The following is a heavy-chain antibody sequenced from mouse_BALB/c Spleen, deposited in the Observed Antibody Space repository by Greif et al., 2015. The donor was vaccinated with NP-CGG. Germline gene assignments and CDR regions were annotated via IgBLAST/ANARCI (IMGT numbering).Heavy chain of an antibody. CDR3: ARKRDGNYVSYYAMYY. D-gene: IGHD2-1*01. Sequence: VQLQQSGPGLVQPSQSLSITCTVSGFSLTSYGVHWVRQSPGKGLEWLGVIWSGGSTDYNAAFISRLSISKDNSKSQVFFKMNSLQANDTAIYYCARKRDGNYVSYYAMYYWGQGTSVTVSS. CDR1: GFSLTSYG. J-gene: IGHJ4*01. V-gene: IGHV2-2*02. CDR2: IWSGGST.